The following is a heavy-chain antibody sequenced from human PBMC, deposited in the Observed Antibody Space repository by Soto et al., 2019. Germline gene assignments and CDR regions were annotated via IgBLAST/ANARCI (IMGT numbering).Heavy chain of an antibody. V-gene: IGHV3-9*01. CDR1: GFTFDDYA. D-gene: IGHD5-18*01. J-gene: IGHJ6*02. CDR2: ISWNSGSI. CDR3: AKGGYGIYYYYYGMDV. Sequence: GGSLRLSCAASGFTFDDYAMHWVRQAPGKGLEWVSGISWNSGSIGYADSVKGRFTISRDNAKNSLYLQMNSLRAEDTALYYCAKGGYGIYYYYYGMDVWGQGTTVTVSS.